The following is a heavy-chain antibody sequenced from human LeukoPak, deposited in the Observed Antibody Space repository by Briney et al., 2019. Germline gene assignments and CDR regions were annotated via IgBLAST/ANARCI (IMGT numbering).Heavy chain of an antibody. D-gene: IGHD4-11*01. CDR1: GGSFSGYY. Sequence: SETLALTCAVYGGSFSGYYWSCIRQPPGKGLEWIGEINHSGNTNYNPALKSRVTISVDTSKNQCSLKLSSVTAADTAVYYCARGSLTTAIDYWGQGTLVTVSS. CDR3: ARGSLTTAIDY. CDR2: INHSGNT. V-gene: IGHV4-34*01. J-gene: IGHJ4*02.